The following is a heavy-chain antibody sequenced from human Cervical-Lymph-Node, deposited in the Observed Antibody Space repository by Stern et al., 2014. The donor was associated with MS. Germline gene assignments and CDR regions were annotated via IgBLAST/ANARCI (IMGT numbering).Heavy chain of an antibody. V-gene: IGHV1-46*01. CDR1: GYTFTSYY. CDR2: INPSGGST. Sequence: VPLEESGAEVKKPGASVKVSCKASGYTFTSYYMPWVRHAHGQGLEWIGIINPSGGSTSYAQKFQGRVTMTRDTSTSTVYMELSSLRSEDTAVYYCARGNTRLVVFDYWGQGTLVTVSS. CDR3: ARGNTRLVVFDY. J-gene: IGHJ4*02. D-gene: IGHD2-15*01.